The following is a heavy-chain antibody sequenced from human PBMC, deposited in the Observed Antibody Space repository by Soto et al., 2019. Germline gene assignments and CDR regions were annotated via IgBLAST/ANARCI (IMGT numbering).Heavy chain of an antibody. Sequence: SETLSLTCTVSGGSISSYYWSWIRQPPGKGLEWIGYIFYSGSTNYNPPLKSRVTISVDTSKNQFSLKLSSVTAADTAVYYCARGQRGTVTTYYYYGMDVWGQGTTVTVSS. J-gene: IGHJ6*02. V-gene: IGHV4-59*01. CDR1: GGSISSYY. CDR2: IFYSGST. CDR3: ARGQRGTVTTYYYYGMDV. D-gene: IGHD4-4*01.